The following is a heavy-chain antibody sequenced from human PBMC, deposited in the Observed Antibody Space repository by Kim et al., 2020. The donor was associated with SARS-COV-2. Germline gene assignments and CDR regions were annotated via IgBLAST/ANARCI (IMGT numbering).Heavy chain of an antibody. CDR3: VTWGGGTGGTFLI. V-gene: IGHV1-3*01. CDR1: GHNFTNYI. Sequence: ASVKVSCKASGHNFTNYIIHWVRQAPGQRLEWMGCINAAYCDTKYSQNFQARVTITRDTSANTVHMCLSSLTSEDSALYYFVTWGGGTGGTFLISGQGPM. D-gene: IGHD7-27*01. J-gene: IGHJ3*02. CDR2: INAAYCDT.